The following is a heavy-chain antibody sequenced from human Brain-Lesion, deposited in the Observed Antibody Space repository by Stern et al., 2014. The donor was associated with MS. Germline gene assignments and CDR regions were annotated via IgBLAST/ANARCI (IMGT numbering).Heavy chain of an antibody. D-gene: IGHD5-12*01. CDR1: GYLFDDYW. CDR2: IFPRDSNT. V-gene: IGHV5-51*03. CDR3: ARSPATPSGYDRFDY. Sequence: EVQLVESGAEVKKPGESLKISCEASGYLFDDYWIGWVRQMSGRGLELVAIIFPRDSNTRYSPSVQGQVPISADKSISTAYLQWSSLRPADTPIYSWARSPATPSGYDRFDYWGQGALVTVSS. J-gene: IGHJ4*02.